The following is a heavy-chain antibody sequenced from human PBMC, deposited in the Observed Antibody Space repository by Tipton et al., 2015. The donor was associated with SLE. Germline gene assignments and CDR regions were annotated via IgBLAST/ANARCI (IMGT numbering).Heavy chain of an antibody. D-gene: IGHD2-2*01. Sequence: TLSLTCAVSGYSISSGYYWGWIRQPPGKGLEWIGEISQSGSTNYNPSLKSRVTISADTSKNQFSLNLSSVTAADTAVYYCARLVVPAASYFDSWGQGTLVTVSS. J-gene: IGHJ4*02. CDR2: ISQSGST. V-gene: IGHV4-38-2*01. CDR1: GYSISSGYY. CDR3: ARLVVPAASYFDS.